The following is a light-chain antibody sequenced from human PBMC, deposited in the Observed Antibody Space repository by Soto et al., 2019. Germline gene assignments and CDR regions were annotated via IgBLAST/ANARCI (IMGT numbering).Light chain of an antibody. CDR1: SSDVGGYNY. CDR3: SSNTRSSLYV. V-gene: IGLV2-14*01. CDR2: EVS. Sequence: QSVPTQPATVSGSPGQSITISSTGTSSDVGGYNYVSWHQQHPGKAPKLMIFEVSYRPLGVSDRVSGSKSGNTASLTISGVQADDEADYCCSSNTRSSLYVFGTGTKVTVL. J-gene: IGLJ1*01.